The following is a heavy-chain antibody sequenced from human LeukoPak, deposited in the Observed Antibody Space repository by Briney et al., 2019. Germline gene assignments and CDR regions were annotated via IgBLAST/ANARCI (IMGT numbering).Heavy chain of an antibody. D-gene: IGHD6-6*01. Sequence: AGGSLRLSCAASGFTVSSNYMSWVRQAPGKGLEWVSVIYSGGSTYYADSVKGRFTISRDNSKNTLYLQMNSLRAEDTAVYYCARVSPSIAAFSYWGQGTLVTVSS. CDR3: ARVSPSIAAFSY. V-gene: IGHV3-53*01. CDR1: GFTVSSNY. CDR2: IYSGGST. J-gene: IGHJ4*02.